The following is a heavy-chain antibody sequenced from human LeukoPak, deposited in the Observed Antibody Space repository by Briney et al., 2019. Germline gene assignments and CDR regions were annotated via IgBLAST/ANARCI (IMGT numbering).Heavy chain of an antibody. CDR2: IYYTGST. CDR1: GASISGSGYY. CDR3: VTSGGCGFVVWWGGGTVVGVLSGGG. D-gene: IGHD2-21*01. J-gene: IGHJ1*01. V-gene: IGHV4-39*01. Sequence: SETLSLTCAVSGASISGSGYYLGWIRQPPGKGLEWIGNIYYTGSTYYNASLQSRVTISIDMSKNQFSLRLSSVTAADTAMYFCVTSGGCGFVVWWGGGTVVGVLSGGGWG.